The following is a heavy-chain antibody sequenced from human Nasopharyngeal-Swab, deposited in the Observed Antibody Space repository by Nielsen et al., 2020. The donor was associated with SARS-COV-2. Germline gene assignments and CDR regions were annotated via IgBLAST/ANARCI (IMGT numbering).Heavy chain of an antibody. J-gene: IGHJ4*02. Sequence: SVKVSCKTSGDTFTNSAISWVRQAPGQGLQWMGGIVPALGLPNYAQKFRGRVTISADRSTTTSYLELSSLRSEDTAIYYCAREGEYGAYDAPDYWGQGTLVTVSS. CDR3: AREGEYGAYDAPDY. D-gene: IGHD5-12*01. CDR2: IVPALGLP. V-gene: IGHV1-69*10. CDR1: GDTFTNSA.